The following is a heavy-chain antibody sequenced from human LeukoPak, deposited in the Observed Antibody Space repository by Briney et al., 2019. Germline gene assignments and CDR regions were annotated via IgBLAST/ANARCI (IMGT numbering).Heavy chain of an antibody. CDR2: IYPVESDT. J-gene: IGHJ4*02. CDR1: GYSSTSYW. CDR3: ARLYYGSGNLYYFDY. V-gene: IGHV5-51*01. Sequence: GESLKISCKGSGYSSTSYWIAWVGQMPGKGLGWMGIIYPVESDTRYTPSLQGKVTTSADKSISTAYLQWSSLKASDTAMYYCARLYYGSGNLYYFDYWGQGTLVTVSS. D-gene: IGHD3-10*01.